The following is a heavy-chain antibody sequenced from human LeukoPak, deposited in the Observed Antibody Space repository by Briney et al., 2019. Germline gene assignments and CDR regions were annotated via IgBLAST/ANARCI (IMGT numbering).Heavy chain of an antibody. CDR1: GDSISTYY. Sequence: ASQTLSLTCTVSGDSISTYYWSWIRQPPGKGLEWIGYIYYSGRTNYNPSLKSRVTISVDTSKSQFSLKLSSVSAADTAVYYCARIESSGWYRVYWGQGILVTVSS. J-gene: IGHJ4*02. V-gene: IGHV4-59*01. CDR2: IYYSGRT. CDR3: ARIESSGWYRVY. D-gene: IGHD6-19*01.